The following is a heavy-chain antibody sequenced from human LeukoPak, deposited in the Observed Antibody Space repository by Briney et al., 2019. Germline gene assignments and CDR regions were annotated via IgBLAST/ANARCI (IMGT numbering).Heavy chain of an antibody. CDR2: INPSGGST. Sequence: ASVKVSCKASGYTFTSYYMHWVRQAPGQGLEWMGIINPSGGSTSYAQKFQGRVTMTRDTSTSTVYMELSSLRSGDTAVYYCARSNILTGYYEYWGQGTLVTVSS. CDR1: GYTFTSYY. V-gene: IGHV1-46*01. D-gene: IGHD3-9*01. CDR3: ARSNILTGYYEY. J-gene: IGHJ4*02.